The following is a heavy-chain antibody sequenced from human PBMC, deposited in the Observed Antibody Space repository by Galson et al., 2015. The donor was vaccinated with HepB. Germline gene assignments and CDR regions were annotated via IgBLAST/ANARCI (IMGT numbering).Heavy chain of an antibody. CDR1: GYTFTSYA. CDR2: INAGNGNT. J-gene: IGHJ4*02. CDR3: ARDSTVLMVYATPGY. V-gene: IGHV1-3*01. D-gene: IGHD2-8*01. Sequence: SVKVSCKASGYTFTSYAMHWVRQAPGQRLEWMGWINAGNGNTKYSQKFQGRVTITRDTSASTAYMELSSPRSEDTAVYYCARDSTVLMVYATPGYWGQGTLVTVSS.